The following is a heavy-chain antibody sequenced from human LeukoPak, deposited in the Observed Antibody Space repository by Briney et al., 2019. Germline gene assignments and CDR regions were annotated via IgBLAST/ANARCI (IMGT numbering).Heavy chain of an antibody. CDR3: ARRRVLRPDGAFDI. D-gene: IGHD2-2*01. Sequence: SGTLSLTCTVSGGSISSYYWSWIRQPAGKGLKWIGRIYTSGSTNYNPSLKSRVTMSVDTSTNQFSLKLSSVTAADTAVYYCARRRVLRPDGAFDIWGQGTMVTVSS. V-gene: IGHV4-4*07. CDR1: GGSISSYY. CDR2: IYTSGST. J-gene: IGHJ3*02.